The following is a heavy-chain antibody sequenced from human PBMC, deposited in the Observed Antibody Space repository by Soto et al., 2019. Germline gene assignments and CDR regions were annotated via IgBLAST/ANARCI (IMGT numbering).Heavy chain of an antibody. CDR3: AGRTYG. Sequence: EVQLVESGGGLVQPGGSLRLSCAASGFDVSSNYMSWVRQAPGKGLEWVSLIYSGGTTYYADSVKGRFTISRHSSKNTLYLQMNSLRVEDTAVYCCAGRTYGWGQGTMVTVSA. D-gene: IGHD4-17*01. CDR2: IYSGGTT. CDR1: GFDVSSNY. V-gene: IGHV3-53*04. J-gene: IGHJ3*01.